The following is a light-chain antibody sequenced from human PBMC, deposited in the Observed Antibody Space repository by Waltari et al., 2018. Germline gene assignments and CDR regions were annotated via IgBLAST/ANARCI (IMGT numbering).Light chain of an antibody. CDR3: QQANTFPWT. J-gene: IGKJ1*01. CDR2: VAS. V-gene: IGKV1-12*01. CDR1: QDVRTW. Sequence: DIQMTQSPSSVSASVGDRVVITCRASQDVRTWLAWYQQKPGKAPKLLIYVASSLQSGVPSRFSGSRSGTHFTLTINSLQPEDFATYYCQQANTFPWTFGQGTKVELK.